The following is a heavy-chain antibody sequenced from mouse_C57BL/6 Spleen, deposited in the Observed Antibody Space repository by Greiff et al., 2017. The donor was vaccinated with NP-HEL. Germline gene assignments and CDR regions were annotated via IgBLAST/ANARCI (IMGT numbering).Heavy chain of an antibody. Sequence: VQLQQSGPELVKPGASVKMSCKASGYTFTDYNMHWVKQSHGKSLEWIGYINPNNGGTSYNQKFKGKATLTVNKSSSTAYMELRSLTSEDSAVYYCARYYYGSSYPWFAYWGQGTLVTVSA. CDR2: INPNNGGT. D-gene: IGHD1-1*01. CDR1: GYTFTDYN. V-gene: IGHV1-22*01. J-gene: IGHJ3*01. CDR3: ARYYYGSSYPWFAY.